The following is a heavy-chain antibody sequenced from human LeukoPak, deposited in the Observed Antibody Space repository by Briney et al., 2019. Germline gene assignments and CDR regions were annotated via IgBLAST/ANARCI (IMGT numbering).Heavy chain of an antibody. V-gene: IGHV4-30-2*01. D-gene: IGHD2-2*01. J-gene: IGHJ4*02. CDR2: IYHSGST. CDR1: GGSISSGGYY. Sequence: SQTLSLTCTASGGSISSGGYYWSWIRQPPGKGLEWIGYIYHSGSTYYNPSLKSRVTISVDRSKNQFSLKLSSVTAADTAVYYCARAGVVPAALFDYWGQGTLVTVPS. CDR3: ARAGVVPAALFDY.